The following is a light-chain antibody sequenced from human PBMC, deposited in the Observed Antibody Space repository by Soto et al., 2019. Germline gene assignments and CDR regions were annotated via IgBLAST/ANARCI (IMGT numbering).Light chain of an antibody. V-gene: IGKV3-15*01. J-gene: IGKJ5*01. CDR3: HQYNNWPPST. Sequence: EIVLTQSPGTLSLSPGERATLSCRASQSVNHNVAWYQQKPGQAPRLLIYGARSRATGVPDRFSGSGTGTDFTLTISSLQAEDFGVYFCHQYNNWPPSTFGQGTRLEIK. CDR2: GAR. CDR1: QSVNHN.